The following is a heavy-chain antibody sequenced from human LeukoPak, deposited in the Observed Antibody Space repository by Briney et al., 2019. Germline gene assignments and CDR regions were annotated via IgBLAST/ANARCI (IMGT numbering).Heavy chain of an antibody. CDR2: IYHSGST. J-gene: IGHJ5*02. CDR1: GYSISGGYY. Sequence: SETLSLTCAVSGYSISGGYYWGWIRQPPGKGLEWIGSIYHSGSTYYNPSLKSRVTISVDTSKNQFSLKLSSVTAADTAVYYCARERVRGVHWFDPWGQGTLVTVSS. D-gene: IGHD3-10*01. CDR3: ARERVRGVHWFDP. V-gene: IGHV4-38-2*02.